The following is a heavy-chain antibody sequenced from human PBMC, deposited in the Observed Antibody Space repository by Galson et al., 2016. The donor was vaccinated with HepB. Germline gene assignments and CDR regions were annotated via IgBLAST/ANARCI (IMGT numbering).Heavy chain of an antibody. D-gene: IGHD1-26*01. CDR3: AGKWAPGPFDH. CDR1: GITFSNYA. CDR2: ISYSGDTT. J-gene: IGHJ4*02. Sequence: SLRLSCAVSGITFSNYAMNWVRQAPGKGLEWVSSISYSGDTTHLADSVKVRFTISRDNSKKTLFLHMNSLRVDNTAIYYCAGKWAPGPFDHWGQGALVTVSS. V-gene: IGHV3-23*01.